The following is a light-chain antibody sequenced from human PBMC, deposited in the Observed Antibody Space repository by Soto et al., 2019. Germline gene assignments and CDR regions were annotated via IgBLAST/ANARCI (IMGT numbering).Light chain of an antibody. CDR3: CSYAGSYTLV. V-gene: IGLV1-40*01. CDR1: SSNIGAGYD. J-gene: IGLJ1*01. Sequence: QSVLTQPPSVSGAPGQRVTISCTGSSSNIGAGYDVHWYQQLPGTAPKLLIYGNANRPSGVPDRFSGSRSGTSASLAITGLQAEDDGDYYCCSYAGSYTLVFGTGTKVTVL. CDR2: GNA.